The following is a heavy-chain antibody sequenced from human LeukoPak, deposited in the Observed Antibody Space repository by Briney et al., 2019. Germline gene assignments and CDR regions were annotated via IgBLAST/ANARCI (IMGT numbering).Heavy chain of an antibody. CDR1: GYTFTDYY. CDR2: VDPEDGET. Sequence: ASVKVSCKGSGYTFTDYYMHWVQQAPGKGLEWMGRVDPEDGETIYAEKFQGRVTITADTSTDTAYMELSSLRSEDTAVYYCATGLRFLLSWGQGTLVTVSS. D-gene: IGHD3-3*01. J-gene: IGHJ4*02. CDR3: ATGLRFLLS. V-gene: IGHV1-69-2*01.